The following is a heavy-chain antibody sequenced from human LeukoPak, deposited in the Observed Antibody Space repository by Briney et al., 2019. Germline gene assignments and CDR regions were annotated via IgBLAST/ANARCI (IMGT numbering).Heavy chain of an antibody. CDR1: GGSISSYY. J-gene: IGHJ4*02. CDR2: IYYSGST. V-gene: IGHV4-59*01. Sequence: SETLSLTCTVSGGSISSYYWSWIRQPPGKGLEWIGYIYYSGSTNYNPSLKSRVTISVDTSKNQFSLKLSSVTAADTAVYYCARVKSRWFGELVRWGQGTLVTVSS. CDR3: ARVKSRWFGELVR. D-gene: IGHD3-10*01.